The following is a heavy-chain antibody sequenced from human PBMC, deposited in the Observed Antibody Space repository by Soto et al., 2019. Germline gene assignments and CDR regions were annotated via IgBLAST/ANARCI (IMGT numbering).Heavy chain of an antibody. J-gene: IGHJ5*02. CDR1: GGSISSGGYY. CDR2: IYYSGRT. Sequence: SETLSLTCTVSGGSISSGGYYWSWIRQHPGKDLEWIGYIYYSGRTYYNPSLHSRVSIAVDTTENQFSLKLTSVTAADTSVYYCARGSFSSSSSWFDPWGRGTLVTVSS. D-gene: IGHD6-6*01. V-gene: IGHV4-31*03. CDR3: ARGSFSSSSSWFDP.